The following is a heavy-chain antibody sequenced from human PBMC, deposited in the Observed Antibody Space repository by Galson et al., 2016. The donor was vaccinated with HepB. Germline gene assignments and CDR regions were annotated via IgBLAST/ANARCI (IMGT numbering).Heavy chain of an antibody. CDR3: AKWSDAAATY. Sequence: SLRLSCAASGFTFSSHAMSWVRQAPGKGLEWVSAISGSRGNSYYADSVKGRFTISRDNSKNTLYVQMHSLTAEDTAVYYCAKWSDAAATYWGQGALVTVSS. CDR1: GFTFSSHA. J-gene: IGHJ4*02. CDR2: ISGSRGNS. V-gene: IGHV3-23*01. D-gene: IGHD6-13*01.